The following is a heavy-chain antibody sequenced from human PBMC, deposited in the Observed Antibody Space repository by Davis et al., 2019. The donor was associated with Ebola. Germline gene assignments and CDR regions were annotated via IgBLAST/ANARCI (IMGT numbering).Heavy chain of an antibody. Sequence: AASVKVSCKASGYTFTSYYMHWVRQAPGQGLEWMGIINPTGGSTSYAQKFQGRVTMTRDTSTSTVYMELSSLRSEDTAVYYCARDYYDSSGYYYNLANWFDPWGQGTLVTVSS. CDR3: ARDYYDSSGYYYNLANWFDP. CDR1: GYTFTSYY. J-gene: IGHJ5*02. D-gene: IGHD3-22*01. CDR2: INPTGGST. V-gene: IGHV1-46*01.